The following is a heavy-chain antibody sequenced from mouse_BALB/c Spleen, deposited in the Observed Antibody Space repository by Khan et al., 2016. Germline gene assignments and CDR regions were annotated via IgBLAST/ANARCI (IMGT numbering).Heavy chain of an antibody. D-gene: IGHD1-1*01. CDR1: GFTFSDYY. Sequence: EVELVESGGGLVPPGGSLKLSCATSGFTFSDYYMYWVRQTPEKRLEWVAYISNGGDNTYYPDTVTVRFPISRDNSKNILYLQMSRLKSEDTAMYYCARHLKIYGSPWYIDVWGAGTTVTVSS. CDR2: ISNGGDNT. V-gene: IGHV5-12*02. J-gene: IGHJ1*01. CDR3: ARHLKIYGSPWYIDV.